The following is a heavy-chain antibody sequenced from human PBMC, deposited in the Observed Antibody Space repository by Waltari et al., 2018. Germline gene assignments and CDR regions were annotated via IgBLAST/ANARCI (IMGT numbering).Heavy chain of an antibody. CDR3: SDPPSDF. D-gene: IGHD2-21*01. Sequence: EVQLVESGGGLVQLGGSLRLACKASGFTYSNHWMSCVRQAPGKGLEWVASIKEEGSETNYVESVKGRFTISRDNARNSLYLQMNSLRAEDTAVYYCSDPPSDFWGQGKLVIVSS. J-gene: IGHJ4*02. CDR2: IKEEGSET. CDR1: GFTYSNHW. V-gene: IGHV3-7*03.